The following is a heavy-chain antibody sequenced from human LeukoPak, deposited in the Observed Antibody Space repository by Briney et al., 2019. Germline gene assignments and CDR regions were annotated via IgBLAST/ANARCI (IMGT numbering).Heavy chain of an antibody. J-gene: IGHJ4*02. CDR1: GYTFTGYY. CDR2: INPNSGGT. V-gene: IGHV1-2*02. D-gene: IGHD6-6*01. Sequence: ASVKVSCQASGYTFTGYYMHWVRQAPGQGLEWMGWINPNSGGTNYAQKFQGRVTMTRDTSISTAYMELSRLRSDDTAVYYCARGAAARPSRYFDYWGQGTLVTVSS. CDR3: ARGAAARPSRYFDY.